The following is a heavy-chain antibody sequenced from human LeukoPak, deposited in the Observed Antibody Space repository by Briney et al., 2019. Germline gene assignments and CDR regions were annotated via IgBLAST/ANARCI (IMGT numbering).Heavy chain of an antibody. CDR1: GYTFTSYY. CDR2: INPSGGST. D-gene: IGHD3-10*01. J-gene: IGHJ4*02. Sequence: ASVKVSCKASGYTFTSYYMHWVRQAPGQGLEWMGIINPSGGSTSYAQKFQGRVTMTRDTSTSTVYMERSSLRSEDTAVYYCASSPKITMVRGVKEVEYWGQGTLVTVSS. CDR3: ASSPKITMVRGVKEVEY. V-gene: IGHV1-46*01.